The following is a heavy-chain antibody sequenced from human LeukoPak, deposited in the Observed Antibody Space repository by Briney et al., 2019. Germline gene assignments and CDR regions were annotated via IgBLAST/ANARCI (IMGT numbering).Heavy chain of an antibody. CDR3: ARGRRDTATEADRWFDP. CDR2: INHSGST. CDR1: GGSFSGYY. J-gene: IGHJ5*02. V-gene: IGHV4-34*01. D-gene: IGHD5-18*01. Sequence: PSETLSLTCAVYGGSFSGYYWSWIRQPPGKGREWIGEINHSGSTNYNPSLKSRVTISVDTSKNQFSLKLSSVTAADTAVYYCARGRRDTATEADRWFDPWGQGTLVTVSS.